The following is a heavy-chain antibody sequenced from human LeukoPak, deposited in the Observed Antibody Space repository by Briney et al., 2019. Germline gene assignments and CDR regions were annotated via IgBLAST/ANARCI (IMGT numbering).Heavy chain of an antibody. D-gene: IGHD6-13*01. V-gene: IGHV3-73*01. CDR3: TRPAAGTFPDY. CDR1: GFTFSGSA. Sequence: GGSLRLSCAASGFTFSGSAMHWVRQASGKGLEWVGRIRSKANSYATAYAASVRGRFTISRDDSKNTAYLQMNSLKTEDTAVYYCTRPAAGTFPDYWGQGTLVTVSS. CDR2: IRSKANSYAT. J-gene: IGHJ4*02.